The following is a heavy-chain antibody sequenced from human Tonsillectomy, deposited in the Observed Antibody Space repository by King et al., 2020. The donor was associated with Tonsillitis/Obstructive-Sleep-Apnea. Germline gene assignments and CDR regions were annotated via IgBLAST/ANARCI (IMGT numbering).Heavy chain of an antibody. CDR1: GFTFDDYA. CDR2: ITWNSDAV. J-gene: IGHJ4*02. Sequence: LVESGGDLLQPGRSLRLSCAASGFTFDDYAMDWVRQAPGKGLEWVSGITWNSDAVGYATSVKGRFTISRDKAKNSLYLQMNSLRTEDTALYYCAKDLGDNGGFYYFDSGGQGTLVTVSS. D-gene: IGHD2-21*01. V-gene: IGHV3-9*01. CDR3: AKDLGDNGGFYYFDS.